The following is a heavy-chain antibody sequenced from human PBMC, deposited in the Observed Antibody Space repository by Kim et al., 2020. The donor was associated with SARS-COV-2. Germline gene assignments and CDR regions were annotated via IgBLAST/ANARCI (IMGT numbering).Heavy chain of an antibody. CDR1: GFTFSSYW. J-gene: IGHJ6*02. CDR2: IKQDGSEK. D-gene: IGHD1-1*01. Sequence: GGSLRLSCAASGFTFSSYWMSWVRQAPGKGLEWVANIKQDGSEKYYVDSVKGRFTISRDNAKNSLYLQMNSLRAEDTAVYYCARTNGKDVTIARGYYYYGMDVWGQGTTVTVSS. CDR3: ARTNGKDVTIARGYYYYGMDV. V-gene: IGHV3-7*01.